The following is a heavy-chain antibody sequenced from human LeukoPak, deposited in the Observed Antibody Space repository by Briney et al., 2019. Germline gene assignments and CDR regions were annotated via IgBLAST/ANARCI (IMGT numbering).Heavy chain of an antibody. CDR3: ARSPFIVVVPAPPVDI. CDR1: GFTFSSYA. J-gene: IGHJ3*02. Sequence: GGSLRLSCAASGFTFSSYAMHWVRQAPGKGLEYVSAISSNGGSTYYANSVKGRFTISRDNSKNTLYLQMGSLRAEDTAVYYCARSPFIVVVPAPPVDIWGQGTMVTVSS. V-gene: IGHV3-64*01. D-gene: IGHD2-2*01. CDR2: ISSNGGST.